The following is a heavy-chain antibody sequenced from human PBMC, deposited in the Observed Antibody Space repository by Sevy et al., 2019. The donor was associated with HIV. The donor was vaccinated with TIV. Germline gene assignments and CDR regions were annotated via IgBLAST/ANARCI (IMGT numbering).Heavy chain of an antibody. CDR3: AKWSHRYSSSWYGFDY. D-gene: IGHD6-13*01. J-gene: IGHJ4*02. V-gene: IGHV3-23*01. CDR1: GFTFSGYA. Sequence: GGSLRLSCAAAGFTFSGYAMSWVRQGPGKGLEWISGMHGNGGSTYYADSVKGRFPISRDNSKNNMYQQMNSLRAEDTAVYYCAKWSHRYSSSWYGFDYWGQGALVTVSS. CDR2: MHGNGGST.